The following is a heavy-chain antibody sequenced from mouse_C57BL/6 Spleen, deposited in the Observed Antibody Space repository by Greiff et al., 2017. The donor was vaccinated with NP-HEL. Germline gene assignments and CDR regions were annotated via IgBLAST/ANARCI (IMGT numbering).Heavy chain of an antibody. CDR3: SRGYDDAGYYAMDY. Sequence: QVQLQQPGAELVMPGASVKLSCKASGYTFTSYWMHWVKQRPGQGLEWIGEIDPSDSYTKYNQQFKGKSTLTVDKSSSTAYRQLSSLTSDDSSVYYCSRGYDDAGYYAMDYRGQGTSVTVSS. V-gene: IGHV1-69*01. D-gene: IGHD2-4*01. CDR2: IDPSDSYT. CDR1: GYTFTSYW. J-gene: IGHJ4*01.